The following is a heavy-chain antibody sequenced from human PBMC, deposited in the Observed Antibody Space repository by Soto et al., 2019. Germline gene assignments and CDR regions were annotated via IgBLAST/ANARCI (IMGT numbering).Heavy chain of an antibody. CDR2: IIPIFGTA. D-gene: IGHD3-22*01. CDR1: GGTFSRHA. V-gene: IGHV1-69*01. CDR3: ARGWGYDSSDYYYAY. J-gene: IGHJ4*02. Sequence: QVQLVQSGAEVRKPGSSVKVSCKASGGTFSRHAISWVRQAPGQGLEWMGGIIPIFGTANYAQKFQGRVTIIADESTSTAYMELSLLRSEDTAIYFCARGWGYDSSDYYYAYWGQGTLVIVSS.